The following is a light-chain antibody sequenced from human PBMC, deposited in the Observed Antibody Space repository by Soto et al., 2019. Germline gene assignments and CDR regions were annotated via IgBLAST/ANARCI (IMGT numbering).Light chain of an antibody. CDR2: GAS. CDR1: QSISSY. CDR3: QQYGGSPWT. Sequence: DIQMTQSPSSLSASVGDRVTITCRASQSISSYLNWYQQKPGKVPKLLIYGASSVQSGVPSRFSGGGSGTDFTLTISSLQPEDFAVYYCQQYGGSPWTFGQGTKVEIK. J-gene: IGKJ1*01. V-gene: IGKV1-39*01.